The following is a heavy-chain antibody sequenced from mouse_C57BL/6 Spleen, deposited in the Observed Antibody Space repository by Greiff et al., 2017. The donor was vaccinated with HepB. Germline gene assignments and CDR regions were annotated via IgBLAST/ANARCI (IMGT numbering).Heavy chain of an antibody. CDR3: ARHGGWFLGYFDV. D-gene: IGHD2-3*01. J-gene: IGHJ1*03. CDR1: GFSLTSYG. Sequence: ESGPGLVAPSQSLSITCTVSGFSLTSYGVHWVRQPPGKGLEWLVVIWSDGSTTYNSALKSRLSISKDNSKSQVVFKMNSLHTDDTAMYYCARHGGWFLGYFDVWGTGTTVTVSS. CDR2: IWSDGST. V-gene: IGHV2-6-1*01.